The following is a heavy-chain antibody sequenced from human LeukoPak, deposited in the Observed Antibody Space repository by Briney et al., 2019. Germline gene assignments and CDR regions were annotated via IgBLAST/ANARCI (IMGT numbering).Heavy chain of an antibody. V-gene: IGHV1-46*01. J-gene: IGHJ6*02. CDR2: INPSGGTT. D-gene: IGHD4-11*01. CDR1: GFSVTSYY. CDR3: ARGPKVTDYYYYGMDV. Sequence: ASVKVSCKASGFSVTSYYMHWVRQAPGQGLEWMGIINPSGGTTTYAPKFQGRVSMTTDTSTSTVYMELSSLRSEDTAVYYCARGPKVTDYYYYGMDVWGQGTTVTVSS.